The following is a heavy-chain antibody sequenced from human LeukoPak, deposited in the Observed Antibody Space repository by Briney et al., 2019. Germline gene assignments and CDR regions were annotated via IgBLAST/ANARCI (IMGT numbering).Heavy chain of an antibody. J-gene: IGHJ5*01. CDR2: ISVYNGNT. Sequence: ASVKVSCKASGYTFMNYGIGWVRQAPGQGLEWLGWISVYNGNTNSAQRLQGRVTMTADTSTSTAYMEVRSLRSDDTAVYYCARDRYDFWSAYVGNFPDSWGQGTLVTVSS. CDR1: GYTFMNYG. V-gene: IGHV1-18*01. D-gene: IGHD3-3*01. CDR3: ARDRYDFWSAYVGNFPDS.